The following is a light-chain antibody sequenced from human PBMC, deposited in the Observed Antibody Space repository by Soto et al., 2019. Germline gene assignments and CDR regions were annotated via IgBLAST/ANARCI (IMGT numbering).Light chain of an antibody. CDR3: FSYTSSTAYV. J-gene: IGLJ1*01. CDR2: EVS. V-gene: IGLV2-14*01. Sequence: QSALTQPASVSGSPGQSITISCTGTSSDVGGYNYVSWYQLHPGKAPKLMIYEVSNRPSGISNRFSASKSGNTASLTISGLQAEDEADYYCFSYTSSTAYVFGTGTNVTVL. CDR1: SSDVGGYNY.